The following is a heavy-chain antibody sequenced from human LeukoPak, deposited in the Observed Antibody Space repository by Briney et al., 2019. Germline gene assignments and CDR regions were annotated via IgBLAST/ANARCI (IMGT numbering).Heavy chain of an antibody. Sequence: PSETLSLTCGVSGYSISSGYYWGWIRQPPGKGLEWIGSIYHSGSTYYNPSLKSRVTISVDTSKNQFSLKLSSVTAADTAVYYCARRSHDYSNYDGYYYYMDVWGKGTTVTVSS. CDR2: IYHSGST. CDR3: ARRSHDYSNYDGYYYYMDV. D-gene: IGHD4-11*01. CDR1: GYSISSGYY. V-gene: IGHV4-38-2*01. J-gene: IGHJ6*03.